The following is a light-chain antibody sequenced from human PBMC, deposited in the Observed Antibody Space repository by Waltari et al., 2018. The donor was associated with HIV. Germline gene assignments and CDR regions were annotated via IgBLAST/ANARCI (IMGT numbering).Light chain of an antibody. V-gene: IGLV2-14*03. CDR2: DVT. CDR1: GSDLGGYTY. J-gene: IGLJ2*01. Sequence: QSALTQSASVSGSPGQSITISCTGTGSDLGGYTYVSWYQQQPGKAPKLLIYDVTDRPSGISDRFSGSKSGNTASLTISGLQAEDEADYYCSSYTISSTVVFGGGTKLTVL. CDR3: SSYTISSTVV.